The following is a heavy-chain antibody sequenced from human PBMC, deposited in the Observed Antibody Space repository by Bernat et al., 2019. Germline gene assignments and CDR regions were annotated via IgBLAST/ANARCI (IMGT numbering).Heavy chain of an antibody. D-gene: IGHD1-7*01. J-gene: IGHJ6*03. CDR1: GVTLRSYA. Sequence: EGQLLESGGGLVQPGGSLRRSCAASGVTLRSYAMTWVRQAQGKGLGWVSAIGNSGVSTYYAASVQGRFTISRDNSKNTLYLEMSSLRAEDTAVYYCAKGLGGNGNFHYYMDVWGKGTTVTVSS. CDR3: AKGLGGNGNFHYYMDV. V-gene: IGHV3-23*01. CDR2: IGNSGVST.